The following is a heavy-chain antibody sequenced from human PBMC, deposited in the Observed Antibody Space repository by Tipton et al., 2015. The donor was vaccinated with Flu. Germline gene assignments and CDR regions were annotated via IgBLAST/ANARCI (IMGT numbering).Heavy chain of an antibody. CDR3: ARGLSGSGSYQRRYFDS. CDR1: GDSIGSDYF. D-gene: IGHD3-10*01. V-gene: IGHV4-38-2*02. CDR2: MYYDGST. Sequence: TLSLTCSVSGDSIGSDYFWGWIRQPPGKGLEWIGTMYYDGSTYYNPSLRSRVTISLDTSKNQFSLRLSSVTAADTAVYYCARGLSGSGSYQRRYFDSWGQGTLVTVSS. J-gene: IGHJ4*02.